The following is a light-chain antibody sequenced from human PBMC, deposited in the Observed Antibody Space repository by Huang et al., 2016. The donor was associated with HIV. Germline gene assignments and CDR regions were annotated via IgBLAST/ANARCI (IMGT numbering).Light chain of an antibody. Sequence: DIQMTQSTSTLSASVGDRVTITCRASLSISSWLAWYQQKPGKAPKLLIYQASSLESGVPSRFSGSGSGTEFTLTISSLQPDDFATYYCQQYTTYFPTFGQGTKLEIK. CDR3: QQYTTYFPT. CDR2: QAS. J-gene: IGKJ2*01. V-gene: IGKV1-5*03. CDR1: LSISSW.